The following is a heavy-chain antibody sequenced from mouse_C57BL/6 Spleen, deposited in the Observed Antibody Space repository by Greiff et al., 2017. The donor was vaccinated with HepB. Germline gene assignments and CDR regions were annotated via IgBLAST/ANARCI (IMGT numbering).Heavy chain of an antibody. J-gene: IGHJ4*01. CDR3: ARYYGSSYSYYYAMDY. CDR2: INYDGSST. Sequence: EVQRVESEGGLVQPGSSMKLSCTASGFTFSDYYMAWVRQVPEKGLEWVANINYDGSSTYYLDSLKSRFIISRDNAKNILYLQMSSLKSEDTATYYCARYYGSSYSYYYAMDYWGQGTSVTVSS. D-gene: IGHD1-1*01. V-gene: IGHV5-16*01. CDR1: GFTFSDYY.